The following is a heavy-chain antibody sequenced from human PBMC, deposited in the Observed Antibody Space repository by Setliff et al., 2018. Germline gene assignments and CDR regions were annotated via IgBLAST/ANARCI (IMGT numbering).Heavy chain of an antibody. Sequence: GWSLRLSCTASGLTFADAWMNWVRQAPGKGLEWVARVRSNSVGGTTEYGAPVKGRFTISRDDSKDTVYLQMNDLKTEDTGVYYCTGRTYGHQLGDYWGQGTLVTAPQ. J-gene: IGHJ4*02. CDR2: VRSNSVGGTT. CDR1: GLTFADAW. V-gene: IGHV3-15*01. D-gene: IGHD3-10*01. CDR3: TGRTYGHQLGDY.